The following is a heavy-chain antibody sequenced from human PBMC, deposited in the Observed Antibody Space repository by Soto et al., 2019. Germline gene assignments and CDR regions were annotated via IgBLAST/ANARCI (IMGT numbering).Heavy chain of an antibody. Sequence: ASVKVSCKASGYTFTSYGISWVRQAPGQGLEWMGWISAYNGNTNYAQKLQGRVTMTTDTSTSTAYMELRSLRSDDTAVYYCAIDIAGLRFLEWSNRTTDYWGPGTLVTASS. D-gene: IGHD3-3*01. CDR3: AIDIAGLRFLEWSNRTTDY. CDR1: GYTFTSYG. V-gene: IGHV1-18*04. J-gene: IGHJ4*02. CDR2: ISAYNGNT.